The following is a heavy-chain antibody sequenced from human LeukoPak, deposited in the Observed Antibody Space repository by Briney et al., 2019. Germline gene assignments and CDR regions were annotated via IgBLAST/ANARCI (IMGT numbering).Heavy chain of an antibody. CDR3: ANQEWLRFNLNAFDI. CDR1: GYTFTGNY. V-gene: IGHV1-46*01. Sequence: ASVKVSCKASGYTFTGNYIHWVRQAPGQGLEWMGIINPSGGSTNYAQKFQGRVTMTRDMSTRTVYMELSSLRFEDTAVYYCANQEWLRFNLNAFDIWGQGTMVTVSS. CDR2: INPSGGST. D-gene: IGHD5-12*01. J-gene: IGHJ3*02.